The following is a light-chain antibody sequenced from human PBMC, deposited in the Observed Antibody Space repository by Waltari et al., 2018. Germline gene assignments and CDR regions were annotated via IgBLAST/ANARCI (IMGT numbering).Light chain of an antibody. J-gene: IGKJ3*01. Sequence: DIVMTQSPDSLAVSLGERATINCKSSQSVLYSSNNKNYLAWYQHKPGQPPKLLIYWASTRDSGVPDRFSGSGSGTDFTLTISSLQAEDVAVYYCQQYYSIPLTFGPGTKVDIK. CDR2: WAS. V-gene: IGKV4-1*01. CDR3: QQYYSIPLT. CDR1: QSVLYSSNNKNY.